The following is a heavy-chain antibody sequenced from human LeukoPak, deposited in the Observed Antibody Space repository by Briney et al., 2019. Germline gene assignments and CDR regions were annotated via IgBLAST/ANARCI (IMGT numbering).Heavy chain of an antibody. D-gene: IGHD2-15*01. CDR2: IYYSGST. J-gene: IGHJ6*02. V-gene: IGHV4-59*12. Sequence: SETLSLTCTVSGGSISSYYWSWIRQSPGKGLEWIGYIYYSGSTNYNPSLKSRVTISVDTSKNQFSLKLSSVTAADTAVYYCARGPHEFLCSGGSCYSRLYYYYYGMDVWGQGTTVTVSS. CDR1: GGSISSYY. CDR3: ARGPHEFLCSGGSCYSRLYYYYYGMDV.